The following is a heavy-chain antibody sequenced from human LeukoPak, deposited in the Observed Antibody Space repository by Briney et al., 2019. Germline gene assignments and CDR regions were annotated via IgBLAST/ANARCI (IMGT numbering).Heavy chain of an antibody. Sequence: GGSLRLSCAASGFTFSSYAMSWVRQAAGEGLEWVSASGSDDYTYYADSVKGRFTISRDNSMNTLYLQMNSLRVEDTAVYYCAKPGGGAVAEGVDYWGQGALVTVSS. V-gene: IGHV3-23*01. CDR2: SGSDDYT. CDR1: GFTFSSYA. D-gene: IGHD6-19*01. CDR3: AKPGGGAVAEGVDY. J-gene: IGHJ4*02.